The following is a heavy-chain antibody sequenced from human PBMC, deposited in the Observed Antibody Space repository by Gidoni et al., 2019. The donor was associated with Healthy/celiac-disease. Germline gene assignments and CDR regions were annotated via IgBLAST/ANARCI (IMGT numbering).Heavy chain of an antibody. CDR2: IITSSSHI. CDR1: GFPFRSYN. D-gene: IGHD3-22*01. CDR3: VRATYYYDTSVYGYYFDY. V-gene: IGHV3-21*02. Sequence: EVQLVESGGGLVKPGGSLRLSCTASGFPFRSYNMNWVRQAPGKGLEWVSSIITSSSHIYYAASVKGRFTISRDNAKDSLYLEMNSLRAEDTAVYFCVRATYYYDTSVYGYYFDYWGQGTLVTVSS. J-gene: IGHJ4*02.